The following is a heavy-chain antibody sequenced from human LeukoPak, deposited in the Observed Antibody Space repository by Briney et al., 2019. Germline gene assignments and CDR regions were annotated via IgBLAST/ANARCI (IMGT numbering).Heavy chain of an antibody. CDR1: GFIFSGYW. J-gene: IGHJ6*02. D-gene: IGHD6-25*01. V-gene: IGHV3-7*01. Sequence: GGSLRLSCAASGFIFSGYWMTWDRQAPGKGLEWVASIKQDGSDQHYVDAVEGRFTISRDNAKNSLYLQMNNLRADDTAVYYCAKNIAAPGRDSYYLYGMDVWGQGTTVTVSS. CDR2: IKQDGSDQ. CDR3: AKNIAAPGRDSYYLYGMDV.